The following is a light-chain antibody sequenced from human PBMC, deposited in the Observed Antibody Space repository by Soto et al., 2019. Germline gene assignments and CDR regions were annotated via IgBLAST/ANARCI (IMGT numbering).Light chain of an antibody. J-gene: IGLJ3*02. CDR2: DTS. CDR3: LLVHSGVPV. CDR1: TGAVTSGHY. Sequence: QTVVTQEPSLTVSPGGTVTLTCGSSTGAVTSGHYPYWFQQKPGQAPRTLVYDTSNKHSWTPARFSGSLLGGKAALTLSGAQPEDEAEYYCLLVHSGVPVFGGGAKLTVL. V-gene: IGLV7-46*01.